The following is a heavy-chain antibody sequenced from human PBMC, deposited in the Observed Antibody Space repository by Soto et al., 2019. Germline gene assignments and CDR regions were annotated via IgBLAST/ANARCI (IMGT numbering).Heavy chain of an antibody. Sequence: SETLSLTCTVSGGSISSYYWSWIRQPPGKGLEWIGYIYYSGSTNYNPSLKSRVTISVDTSKNQFSLKLSSVTAADTAVYYCARYSAYYDYIWGSYGPFDYWGQGTLVTV. J-gene: IGHJ4*02. CDR2: IYYSGST. CDR1: GGSISSYY. D-gene: IGHD3-16*01. V-gene: IGHV4-59*08. CDR3: ARYSAYYDYIWGSYGPFDY.